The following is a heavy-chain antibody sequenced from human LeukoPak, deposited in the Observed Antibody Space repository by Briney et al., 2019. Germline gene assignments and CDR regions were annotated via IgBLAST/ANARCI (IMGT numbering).Heavy chain of an antibody. D-gene: IGHD3-10*01. CDR3: ARDLGELDAPDY. J-gene: IGHJ4*02. Sequence: GGSLRLSCAASGFTFSSYSMNWVRQAPGKGLEWVSSISSRSSYIYYADSVKGRFTISGDNAKNSLYLQMNSLRAEDTAVYYCARDLGELDAPDYWGQGTLVTVSS. CDR1: GFTFSSYS. CDR2: ISSRSSYI. V-gene: IGHV3-21*01.